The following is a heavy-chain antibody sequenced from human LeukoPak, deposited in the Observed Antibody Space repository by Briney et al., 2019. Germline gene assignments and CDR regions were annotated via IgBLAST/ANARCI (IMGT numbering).Heavy chain of an antibody. D-gene: IGHD3-10*01. Sequence: ASVKVSCKVSGYTLTELSMHWVRQAPGKGLEWMGGFDPEDGETIYAQKFQGRVTMTEDTSTDTAYMELSSLRSEDTAVYYCATVRHYYGSGSPPYNWFDPWGQGTLVTVSS. CDR3: ATVRHYYGSGSPPYNWFDP. CDR2: FDPEDGET. V-gene: IGHV1-24*01. CDR1: GYTLTELS. J-gene: IGHJ5*02.